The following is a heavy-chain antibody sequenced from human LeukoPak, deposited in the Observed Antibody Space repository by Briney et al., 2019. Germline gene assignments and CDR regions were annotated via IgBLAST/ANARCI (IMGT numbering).Heavy chain of an antibody. CDR1: GFTFSSYG. V-gene: IGHV3-30*03. Sequence: GGSLRLSCAASGFTFSSYGMHWVRQAPGKGLEWVAVISYDGSNKYYADSVKGRFTISRDNSKNTLYLQMNSLRAEDTAVYYCARFKLGSYYYYYGMDVWGQGTTVTVSS. D-gene: IGHD7-27*01. CDR3: ARFKLGSYYYYYGMDV. J-gene: IGHJ6*02. CDR2: ISYDGSNK.